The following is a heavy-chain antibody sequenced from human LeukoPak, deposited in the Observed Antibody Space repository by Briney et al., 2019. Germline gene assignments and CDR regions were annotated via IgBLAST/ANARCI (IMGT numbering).Heavy chain of an antibody. V-gene: IGHV3-30-3*01. CDR2: ISYDGSNK. CDR3: ARGWRYFDWISIDF. J-gene: IGHJ4*02. CDR1: GFTFSSYA. D-gene: IGHD3-9*01. Sequence: PGGSLRLSCAASGFTFSSYAMHWVRQAPGKGLEWVAVISYDGSNKYYADSVKGRFTISRDNSKNTLYLQMNSLRAEDTAVYYCARGWRYFDWISIDFWGQGTLVTVSS.